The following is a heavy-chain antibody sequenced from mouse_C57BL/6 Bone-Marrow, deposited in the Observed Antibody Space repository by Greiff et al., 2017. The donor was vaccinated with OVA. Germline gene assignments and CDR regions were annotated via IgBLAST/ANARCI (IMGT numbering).Heavy chain of an antibody. V-gene: IGHV1-64*01. CDR2: IHPNSGST. J-gene: IGHJ3*01. Sequence: QVQLQQPGAELVKPGASVKLPCKASGYTFTSYWMHWVKQRPGQGLEWIGMIHPNSGSTNYNEKFKSKATLTVDKSSSPAYMQLSSLTSEDSAVYYCARGGAGTPFAYWGKGTLVTVSA. CDR3: ARGGAGTPFAY. CDR1: GYTFTSYW. D-gene: IGHD4-1*01.